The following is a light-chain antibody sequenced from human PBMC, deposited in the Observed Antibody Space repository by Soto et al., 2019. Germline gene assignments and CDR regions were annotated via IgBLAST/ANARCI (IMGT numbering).Light chain of an antibody. CDR3: QQSYSNSIT. CDR2: TAS. V-gene: IGKV1-39*01. Sequence: IQMTQSPSSLAASVGDRFTITCRASQTISNFLNWYQQTSGNAPKLLXSTASTLQNGVPSRFTGSGSGTDFTLTINSLPPEDFATYYCQQSYSNSITFGQGTRLEIK. J-gene: IGKJ5*01. CDR1: QTISNF.